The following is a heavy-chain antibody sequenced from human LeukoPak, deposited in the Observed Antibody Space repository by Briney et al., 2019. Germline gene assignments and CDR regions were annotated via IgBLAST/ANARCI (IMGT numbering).Heavy chain of an antibody. Sequence: SETLSLTCTVSGGSISSYYWSWIRQPPGKGLEWIGYIYYSGSTNYNPSLKSRGTISVDTSRNQFSLKLSSVTAADTAVYYCARTYDFWSGYLEELTFDYWGQGTLVTVSS. CDR3: ARTYDFWSGYLEELTFDY. J-gene: IGHJ4*02. D-gene: IGHD3-3*01. CDR2: IYYSGST. CDR1: GGSISSYY. V-gene: IGHV4-59*08.